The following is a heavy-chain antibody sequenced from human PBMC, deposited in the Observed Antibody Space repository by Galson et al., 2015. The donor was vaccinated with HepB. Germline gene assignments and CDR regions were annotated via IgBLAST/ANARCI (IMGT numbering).Heavy chain of an antibody. CDR2: IYSGGSR. D-gene: IGHD4-17*01. Sequence: SLRLSCAASGVTVSNSYMTWVRQAPGKGLECVSVIYSGGSRYSADSVKGRFTISRDNAKNTLFLQMNSLRAEDTAVYYCARTLDGDSYFAYWGQETLVTVSS. CDR3: ARTLDGDSYFAY. J-gene: IGHJ4*02. CDR1: GVTVSNSY. V-gene: IGHV3-66*02.